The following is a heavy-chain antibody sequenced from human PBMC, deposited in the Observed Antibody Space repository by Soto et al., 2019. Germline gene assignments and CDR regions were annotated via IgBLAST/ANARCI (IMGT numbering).Heavy chain of an antibody. J-gene: IGHJ6*02. CDR1: GFTFSSYA. Sequence: QVQLVESGGGVVQPGRSLRLSCAASGFTFSSYAMHWVRQAPGKGLEWVAVISYDGSNKYYADSVKGRFTISRDNSKNTLYLQMNSRRAEDTAVYYCARDQEQLVLASGHYGMDVWGQGTTVTVSS. CDR2: ISYDGSNK. V-gene: IGHV3-30-3*01. D-gene: IGHD6-6*01. CDR3: ARDQEQLVLASGHYGMDV.